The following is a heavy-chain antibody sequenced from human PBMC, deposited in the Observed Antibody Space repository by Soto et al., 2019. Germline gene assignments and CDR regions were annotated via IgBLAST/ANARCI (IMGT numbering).Heavy chain of an antibody. D-gene: IGHD5-12*01. V-gene: IGHV4-61*01. J-gene: IGHJ3*02. CDR3: AREAGYNAFDI. Sequence: SETLSLTCTVSGGSVSSGSYYWSWIRQPPGKGLEWIGYIYYSGSTNYNPSLKSRVTTSVDTSKNQFSLKLSSVTAADTAVYYCAREAGYNAFDIWGQGTMVTVSS. CDR2: IYYSGST. CDR1: GGSVSSGSYY.